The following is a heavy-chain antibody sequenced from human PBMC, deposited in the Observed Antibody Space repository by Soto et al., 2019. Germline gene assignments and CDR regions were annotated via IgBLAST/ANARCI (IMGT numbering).Heavy chain of an antibody. CDR2: IYLGDSDT. CDR3: ARQTYCSSTSCYTVGS. CDR1: GYSFTNYC. V-gene: IGHV5-51*01. D-gene: IGHD2-2*02. Sequence: PGESLKISCKGSGYSFTNYCIGWVLQMPWKGLEWMGIIYLGDSDTRYSPSFQGQVTISADKSISTAYLQWSSLKASDTAMYYCARQTYCSSTSCYTVGSWGQGTLVTVSS. J-gene: IGHJ4*02.